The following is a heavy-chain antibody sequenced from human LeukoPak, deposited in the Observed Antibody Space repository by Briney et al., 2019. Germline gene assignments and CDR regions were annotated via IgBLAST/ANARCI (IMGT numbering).Heavy chain of an antibody. J-gene: IGHJ4*02. Sequence: PGGSLRLSCVASGFTFSDYSMNWVRQAPGKGLEWVSSISSTSTYIYYANSVKGRFTISRDNAKSSLYLQMISLGVEDTAVYYCARDRTTRYSGYDWTFDYWGQGSLVTVSS. CDR1: GFTFSDYS. D-gene: IGHD5-12*01. V-gene: IGHV3-21*01. CDR2: ISSTSTYI. CDR3: ARDRTTRYSGYDWTFDY.